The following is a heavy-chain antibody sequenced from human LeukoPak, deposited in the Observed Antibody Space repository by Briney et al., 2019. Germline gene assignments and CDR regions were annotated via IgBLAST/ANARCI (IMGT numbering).Heavy chain of an antibody. CDR1: GFTFDDYA. D-gene: IGHD2-2*01. CDR2: ISWNSGSI. Sequence: PGRSLRLSCAASGFTFDDYAMHWVRQAPGKGLEWVAGISWNSGSILYADSVKGRFTISRDSAKNSLYLQINSLRAEDMALYYCARYCSGSSQTCRLYAFDIWGQGTMVTVSS. V-gene: IGHV3-9*03. CDR3: ARYCSGSSQTCRLYAFDI. J-gene: IGHJ3*02.